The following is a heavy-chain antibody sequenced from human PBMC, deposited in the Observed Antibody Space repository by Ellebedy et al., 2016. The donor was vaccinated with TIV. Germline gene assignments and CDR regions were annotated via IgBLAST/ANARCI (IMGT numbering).Heavy chain of an antibody. D-gene: IGHD4-17*01. V-gene: IGHV3-15*07. CDR2: IESEADGGTT. Sequence: GESLKISCAASGFSLSNAWMNWVRQTPGKGLEWVGRIESEADGGTTVYTATVRGRFTISRDDSRNTMYLQMNSLETEDTAVYYCTTENGLRDFWGQGTLVTVSS. CDR3: TTENGLRDF. J-gene: IGHJ4*02. CDR1: GFSLSNAW.